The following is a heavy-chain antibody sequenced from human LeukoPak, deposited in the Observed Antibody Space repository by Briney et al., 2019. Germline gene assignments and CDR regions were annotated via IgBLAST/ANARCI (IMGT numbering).Heavy chain of an antibody. CDR1: VGSISSYY. CDR3: ARAGYSSSWYFDY. CDR2: IYYSGST. V-gene: IGHV4-59*01. D-gene: IGHD6-13*01. J-gene: IGHJ4*02. Sequence: SETLSLTCTVSVGSISSYYWSCIRQPPGKGLEWIGYIYYSGSTNYNPSLKSRVTISVDTSKNQFSLKLSSVTAADTAVYYCARAGYSSSWYFDYWGQGTLVTVSS.